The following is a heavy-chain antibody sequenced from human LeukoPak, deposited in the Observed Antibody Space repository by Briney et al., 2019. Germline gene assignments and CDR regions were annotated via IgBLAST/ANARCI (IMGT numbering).Heavy chain of an antibody. Sequence: ASVKVSCKASGYTFTAYPIHWVRQAPGQGPEWMGWINPNSGATDPAQKFRGRITMTRDTSTSTAFMEVNRLTSDDTAVYYCARDQDPTVFDYWGQGTLVTVPS. CDR1: GYTFTAYP. CDR2: INPNSGAT. CDR3: ARDQDPTVFDY. V-gene: IGHV1-2*02. J-gene: IGHJ4*02.